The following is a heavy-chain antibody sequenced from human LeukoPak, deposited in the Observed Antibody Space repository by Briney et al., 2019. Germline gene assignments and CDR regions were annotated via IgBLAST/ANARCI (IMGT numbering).Heavy chain of an antibody. CDR3: ARVDWDYYGMDV. CDR1: GFTFSSYA. J-gene: IGHJ6*02. D-gene: IGHD3-9*01. V-gene: IGHV3-21*01. Sequence: PGGSLRLSCVASGFTFSSYAINWVRQAPGKGLEWVSSISSGSSYIYYADPLKGRFTISRDNAKSSLYLHMNSLRAEDTAVYYCARVDWDYYGMDVWGQGTTVTVSS. CDR2: ISSGSSYI.